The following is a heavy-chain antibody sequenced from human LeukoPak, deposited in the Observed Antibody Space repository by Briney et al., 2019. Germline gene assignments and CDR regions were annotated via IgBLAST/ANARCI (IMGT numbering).Heavy chain of an antibody. CDR1: GYTFTSYG. Sequence: ASVKVSCKASGYTFTSYGISWVRQAPGQGLEWMGWISAYNGNTYYAQKLQGRVTMTTDTSTSTAYMELRSLRSDVTAVYYCARGKPIITMVRGVISGFRWFDHWGQGTLVTVSS. V-gene: IGHV1-18*01. D-gene: IGHD3-10*01. CDR2: ISAYNGNT. CDR3: ARGKPIITMVRGVISGFRWFDH. J-gene: IGHJ5*02.